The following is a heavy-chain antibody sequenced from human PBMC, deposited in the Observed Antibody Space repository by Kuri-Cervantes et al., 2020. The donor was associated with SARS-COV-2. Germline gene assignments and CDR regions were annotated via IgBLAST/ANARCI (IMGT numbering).Heavy chain of an antibody. CDR3: ARVPRRSTYFVSGTGTNLYYFDY. CDR1: GYTFTSYA. D-gene: IGHD1-1*01. Sequence: ASVKVSCKASGYTFTSYAMHWVRQAPGQRLEWMGWINAGNGNTKYSQKFQGRVTMTRDTSISTAYMELSRLRSDDTAVYYCARVPRRSTYFVSGTGTNLYYFDYWGQGTLVTVSS. CDR2: INAGNGNT. J-gene: IGHJ4*02. V-gene: IGHV1-3*01.